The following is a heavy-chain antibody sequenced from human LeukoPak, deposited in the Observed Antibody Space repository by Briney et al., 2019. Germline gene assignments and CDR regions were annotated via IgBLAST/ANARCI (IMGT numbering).Heavy chain of an antibody. CDR2: IKGDGNT. CDR3: ARAPSEIGGYYPEYFRH. J-gene: IGHJ1*01. CDR1: GFTFSSYW. Sequence: GGSLRLSCAASGFTFSSYWMHGVRQAPGKGLVWVSRIKGDGNTNYADSVKGRFTISRDNAKNTVSLQMNSLRAEDTGVYYCARAPSEIGGYYPEYFRHWGQGTLVTVSS. D-gene: IGHD3-22*01. V-gene: IGHV3-74*01.